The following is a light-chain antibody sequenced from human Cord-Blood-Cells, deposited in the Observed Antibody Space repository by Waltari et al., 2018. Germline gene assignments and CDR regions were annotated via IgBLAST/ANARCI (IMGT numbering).Light chain of an antibody. J-gene: IGKJ4*01. CDR1: QSVSSY. Sequence: EIVLTQSPATLSLSPGARATLSCRASQSVSSYLAWYQQKPGQAPRLLIYDASNRATGIPARFSGSGSGTDFTLTISSPEPEDFAVYYCQQRSNWLTFGGGTKVEIK. V-gene: IGKV3-11*01. CDR2: DAS. CDR3: QQRSNWLT.